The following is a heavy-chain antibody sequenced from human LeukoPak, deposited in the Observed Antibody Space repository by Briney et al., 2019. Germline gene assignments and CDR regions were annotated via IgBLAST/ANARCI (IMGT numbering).Heavy chain of an antibody. CDR2: MSGSGGST. Sequence: GGSLRLSCAASGFTFSNYGMSWVRQAPGKGLEWVSGMSGSGGSTSYADSVKGRFTISRDNSKNTPFLHMNILRAEDTAVYYCAKELFERLGELSLPFDYWGQGTLVTVSS. V-gene: IGHV3-23*01. D-gene: IGHD3-16*02. CDR1: GFTFSNYG. CDR3: AKELFERLGELSLPFDY. J-gene: IGHJ4*02.